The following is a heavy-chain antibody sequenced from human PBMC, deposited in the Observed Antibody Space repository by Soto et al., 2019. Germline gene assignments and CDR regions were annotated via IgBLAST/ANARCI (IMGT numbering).Heavy chain of an antibody. D-gene: IGHD6-13*01. CDR3: ARLPDRIAEIGWFDP. Sequence: EVQLVESGGGLVQPGGSLRLSCAASGFTFSSYSMNWVRQAPGKGLEWVSYISSSSSTIYYADSVKGRFTISRDNAKNSLYLQMSSLRAEDTAVYYCARLPDRIAEIGWFDPWGQGTLVTVSS. J-gene: IGHJ5*02. V-gene: IGHV3-48*01. CDR2: ISSSSSTI. CDR1: GFTFSSYS.